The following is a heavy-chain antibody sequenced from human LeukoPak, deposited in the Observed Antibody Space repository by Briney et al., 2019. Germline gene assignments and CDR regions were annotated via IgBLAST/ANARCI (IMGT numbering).Heavy chain of an antibody. CDR2: IIPILGIA. J-gene: IGHJ6*02. D-gene: IGHD2-15*01. CDR3: ARDYGVGDIVVVVAATLIPYGMDV. Sequence: GASVKVSCKASGYTFTGYYMHWVRQAPGQGLEWMGRIIPILGIANYAQKFQGRVTITADKSTSTAYMELSSLRSEDTAVYYCARDYGVGDIVVVVAATLIPYGMDVWGQGTTVTVSS. CDR1: GYTFTGYY. V-gene: IGHV1-69*04.